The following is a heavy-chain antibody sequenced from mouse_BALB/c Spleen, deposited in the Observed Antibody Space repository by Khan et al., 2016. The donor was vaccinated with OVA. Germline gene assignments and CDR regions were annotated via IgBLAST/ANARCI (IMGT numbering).Heavy chain of an antibody. Sequence: QMQLKESGAELVRPGTSVKMSCKAAGYTFTNYWIGWVKQRPGHGLEWLGDTYPGGGYTNYNEKFKGKATLTADTSSRTAYMQLSVLTSEDSAIYYCSRRWAARATWDYFDYWGQGTTLTVSS. CDR2: TYPGGGYT. CDR1: GYTFTNYW. J-gene: IGHJ2*01. V-gene: IGHV1-63*02. D-gene: IGHD3-1*01. CDR3: SRRWAARATWDYFDY.